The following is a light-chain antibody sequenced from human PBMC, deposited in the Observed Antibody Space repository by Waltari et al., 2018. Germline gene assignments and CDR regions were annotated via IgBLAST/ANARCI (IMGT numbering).Light chain of an antibody. CDR1: SSDVGGYDY. Sequence: QSALTQPRSVSGSPGQSVTISCTGTSSDVGGYDYVSWYQQYPGKGPKLMFYDVSKRPSGVPYRFSASKSGNTASLTISGLQPEDEADYYCCAYAGSYFMVFGGGTRLTVL. V-gene: IGLV2-11*01. CDR2: DVS. J-gene: IGLJ3*02. CDR3: CAYAGSYFMV.